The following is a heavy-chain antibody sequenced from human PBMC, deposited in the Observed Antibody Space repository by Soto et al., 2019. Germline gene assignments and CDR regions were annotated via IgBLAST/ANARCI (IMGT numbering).Heavy chain of an antibody. D-gene: IGHD1-26*01. CDR1: GFTFSSYW. CDR3: ARDRASGSYYAFDI. J-gene: IGHJ3*02. CDR2: INSDGSST. V-gene: IGHV3-74*01. Sequence: GGSLRLSCAASGFTFSSYWMHWVRQAPGKGLVWVSRINSDGSSTSYADSVKGRFTISRDNAKNTLYLQMNSLRAEDTDVYYCARDRASGSYYAFDIWGQGTMVTVSS.